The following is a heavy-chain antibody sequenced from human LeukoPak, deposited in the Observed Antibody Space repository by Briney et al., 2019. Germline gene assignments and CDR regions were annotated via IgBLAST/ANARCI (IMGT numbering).Heavy chain of an antibody. J-gene: IGHJ3*02. V-gene: IGHV5-51*01. D-gene: IGHD1-26*01. CDR2: MYPGDSDT. CDR3: ARPSSIVGVTWRPDAFDI. Sequence: GESLKISCKGSGYSFPNYWIGWVRQMPGKGLEWMGIMYPGDSDTRYSPSLQGQVTISADKSISTAYLQWSSLKASDTAIYYCARPSSIVGVTWRPDAFDIWGQGTRVTVSS. CDR1: GYSFPNYW.